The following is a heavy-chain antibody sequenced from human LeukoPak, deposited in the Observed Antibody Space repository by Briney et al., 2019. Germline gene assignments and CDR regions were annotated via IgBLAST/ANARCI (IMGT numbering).Heavy chain of an antibody. V-gene: IGHV1-18*01. CDR3: AREGTMLQWLEQLYY. J-gene: IGHJ4*02. Sequence: ASVKVSCKASGYTFTSYGISWVRQAPGQGLEWMGWISAYNGNTNYAQKLQGRVTMTTDTSTSTAYMELRSLRSDDTAVYCCAREGTMLQWLEQLYYWGQGTLVTVSS. CDR2: ISAYNGNT. CDR1: GYTFTSYG. D-gene: IGHD6-19*01.